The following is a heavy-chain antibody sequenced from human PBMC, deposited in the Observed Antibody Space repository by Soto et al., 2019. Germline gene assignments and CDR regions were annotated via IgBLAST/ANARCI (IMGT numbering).Heavy chain of an antibody. CDR2: ISGSGSHT. CDR3: ARVSAYGGNSVGY. J-gene: IGHJ4*02. Sequence: GGSLRLSCAASEFSFGIFAMNWVRQAPGRGLEWVSGISGSGSHTYYAESVKGRFSVSRDNAKNTLYLQMNRLRADDTAVYYCARVSAYGGNSVGYWGQGTLVTVSS. D-gene: IGHD4-17*01. V-gene: IGHV3-23*01. CDR1: EFSFGIFA.